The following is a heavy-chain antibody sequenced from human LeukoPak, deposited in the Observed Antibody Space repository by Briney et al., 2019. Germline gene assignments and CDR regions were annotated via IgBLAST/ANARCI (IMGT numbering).Heavy chain of an antibody. CDR3: AKDRGSGTRGPFDY. J-gene: IGHJ4*02. CDR1: GLTFSTYA. Sequence: GGSLRLSCAASGLTFSTYAMSWVRQAPGKGLQWVSAISDSGGSTYYADSVKGRFTISRDNSKNTLNLQMNSLRAEDTAVYYCAKDRGSGTRGPFDYWGQGTLVTVSS. CDR2: ISDSGGST. D-gene: IGHD3-10*01. V-gene: IGHV3-23*01.